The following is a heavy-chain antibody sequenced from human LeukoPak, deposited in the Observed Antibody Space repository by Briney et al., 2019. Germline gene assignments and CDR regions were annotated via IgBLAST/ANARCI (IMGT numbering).Heavy chain of an antibody. D-gene: IGHD6-13*01. CDR1: GFTFSSYW. V-gene: IGHV3-7*01. CDR3: ARDPGIAAAGTVGYFDS. Sequence: GGSLRLSCAASGFTFSSYWMSRVRQTPGKGLEWVANIKQDGSAKYYVDSVTGRFTISRDNAKNSLYLQMNSLRAEDTAVYYCARDPGIAAAGTVGYFDSWGQGTLVTVSS. CDR2: IKQDGSAK. J-gene: IGHJ4*02.